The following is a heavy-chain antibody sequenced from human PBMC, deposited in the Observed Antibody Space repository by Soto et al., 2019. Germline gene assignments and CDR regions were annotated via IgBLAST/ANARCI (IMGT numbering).Heavy chain of an antibody. CDR3: ARDGDGDNGEYYYYGMDV. V-gene: IGHV1-69*13. CDR2: IIPIFGTA. J-gene: IGHJ6*02. D-gene: IGHD2-8*01. CDR1: GGTFSSYA. Sequence: ASVKVSCKASGGTFSSYAISWVRQAPGQGLEWMGGIIPIFGTANYAQKFQGRVTITADESTSTAYMELSSLRSEDTAVYYCARDGDGDNGEYYYYGMDVWGQGTTVTVSS.